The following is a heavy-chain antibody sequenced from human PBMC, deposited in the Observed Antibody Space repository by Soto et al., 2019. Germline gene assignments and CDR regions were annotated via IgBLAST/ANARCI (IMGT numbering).Heavy chain of an antibody. D-gene: IGHD1-20*01. CDR2: INKDGGTT. CDR3: AKDLHWYGMDV. Sequence: EVQLLESGGGLVQPGESLRLSCAASGFTFSDYFMNWVRQAPGKGLEWVSGINKDGGTTQNADFVRGRFTISRDNSRNTLYVQMNSVRAEDTALYYCAKDLHWYGMDVWGQGTTVTVS. V-gene: IGHV3-23*01. CDR1: GFTFSDYF. J-gene: IGHJ6*02.